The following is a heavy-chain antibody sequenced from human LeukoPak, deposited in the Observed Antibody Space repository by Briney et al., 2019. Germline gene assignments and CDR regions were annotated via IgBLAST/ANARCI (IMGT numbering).Heavy chain of an antibody. Sequence: PGGSLRLSCAASGFTFSSYSMNWVRQAPGKGLEWVSSISSSSSYIYYADSVKGRFTTSKDNAKNSLYLQMNSLRAEDTAVYYCASTPPPAYVWGSYRLDAFDIWGQGTMVTVSS. CDR2: ISSSSSYI. CDR3: ASTPPPAYVWGSYRLDAFDI. V-gene: IGHV3-21*01. J-gene: IGHJ3*02. CDR1: GFTFSSYS. D-gene: IGHD3-16*02.